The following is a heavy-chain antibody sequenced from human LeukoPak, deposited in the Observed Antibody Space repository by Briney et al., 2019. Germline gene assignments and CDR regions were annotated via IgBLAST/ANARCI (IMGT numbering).Heavy chain of an antibody. Sequence: GGSLRLSCAASGFTFSSYGMHWVRQAPGKGPEWVAVIWYDGSNKYYADSVKGRFTISRDNSKNTLYLQMNSLRAEDTAVYYCARGEQEMATMSIDYWGQGTLVTVSS. CDR3: ARGEQEMATMSIDY. CDR2: IWYDGSNK. V-gene: IGHV3-33*01. J-gene: IGHJ4*02. CDR1: GFTFSSYG. D-gene: IGHD5-24*01.